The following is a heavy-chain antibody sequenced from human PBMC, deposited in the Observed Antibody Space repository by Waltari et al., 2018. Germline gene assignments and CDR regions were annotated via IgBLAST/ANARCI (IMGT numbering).Heavy chain of an antibody. V-gene: IGHV1-3*03. D-gene: IGHD4-17*01. CDR3: ARWSRLPFFDW. CDR1: GYTFISYS. Sequence: QVQLVQSGTEVKKPGATVKVSCKTSGYTFISYSMHWVRQAPGQRPEWMGWINVGNGDTKYSQEFQGRVTITSDTFARTTYMELRSLRSEDMAVYFCARWSRLPFFDWWGQGTLVTVSS. J-gene: IGHJ4*02. CDR2: INVGNGDT.